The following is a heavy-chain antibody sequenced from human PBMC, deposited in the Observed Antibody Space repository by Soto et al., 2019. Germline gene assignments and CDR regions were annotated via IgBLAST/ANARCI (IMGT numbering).Heavy chain of an antibody. Sequence: QGQLVQSEAEVKKPGASVKVSCKASGYTFTRYGISWVRQAPGQGLEWMGWISGYNGDTTYAQKFQGRVTMTIDTSTSTAYMELRSLTSEYTAVYYCAKNGQPPYYYYGLDVWGQGTKVTVSS. J-gene: IGHJ6*02. CDR2: ISGYNGDT. CDR1: GYTFTRYG. V-gene: IGHV1-18*01. D-gene: IGHD2-8*01. CDR3: AKNGQPPYYYYGLDV.